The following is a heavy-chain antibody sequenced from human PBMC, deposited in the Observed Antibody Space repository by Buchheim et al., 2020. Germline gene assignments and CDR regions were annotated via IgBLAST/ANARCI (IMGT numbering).Heavy chain of an antibody. CDR3: ARDPLLNGGTLDY. V-gene: IGHV3-74*01. CDR2: INSDGSST. J-gene: IGHJ4*02. CDR1: GFTFSDLW. D-gene: IGHD1-1*01. Sequence: VQLVESGGGLVQPGGSLRLSCAASGFTFSDLWMHWVRQTPGKGLMWVSRINSDGSSTIYGESVKGRFTVSGDNAKNTLYLQMNSLRAEDTGVYYCARDPLLNGGTLDYWGQGT.